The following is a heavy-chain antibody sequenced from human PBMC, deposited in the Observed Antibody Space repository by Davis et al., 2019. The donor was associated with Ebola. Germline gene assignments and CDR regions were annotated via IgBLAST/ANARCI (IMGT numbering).Heavy chain of an antibody. CDR2: IYYSGST. CDR3: AKVETTVTTGWFDP. Sequence: SETLSLTCTVSGGSISSYYWSWIRQPPGKGLEWIGYIYYSGSTNYNPSLKSRVTISVDTSKNQFLKLSSVTAADTAVYYCAKVETTVTTGWFDPWGQGTLVTVSS. CDR1: GGSISSYY. D-gene: IGHD4-11*01. V-gene: IGHV4-59*01. J-gene: IGHJ5*02.